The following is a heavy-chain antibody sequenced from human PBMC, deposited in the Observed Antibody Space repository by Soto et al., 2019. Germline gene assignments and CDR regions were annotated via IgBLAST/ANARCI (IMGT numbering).Heavy chain of an antibody. Sequence: QVQLVESGGGVVQPGRSLRLSCAASGFTFSSYAMHWVRQAPGKGLEWVAVISYDGSNKYYADSVKGRFTISRDNSKNTLYLQMNSLRAEDTAVYYCARDRDSSGYTLQWGQGTLVTVSS. D-gene: IGHD3-22*01. CDR2: ISYDGSNK. CDR3: ARDRDSSGYTLQ. V-gene: IGHV3-30-3*01. CDR1: GFTFSSYA. J-gene: IGHJ4*02.